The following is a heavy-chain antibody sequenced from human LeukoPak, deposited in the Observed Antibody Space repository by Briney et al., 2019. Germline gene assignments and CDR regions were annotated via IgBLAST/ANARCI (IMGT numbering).Heavy chain of an antibody. CDR2: IKQDGSEK. V-gene: IGHV3-7*01. CDR1: GFTFSAYW. Sequence: GGSLRLSCSASGFTFSAYWMSWVRQAPGRGLEWVANIKQDGSEKYYVDSVKGRFTISRDNAKNSLYLQMNSLRGEDTAVYYCARDTPGEESHWGQGTLVTVSS. CDR3: ARDTPGEESH. J-gene: IGHJ4*02. D-gene: IGHD2-2*01.